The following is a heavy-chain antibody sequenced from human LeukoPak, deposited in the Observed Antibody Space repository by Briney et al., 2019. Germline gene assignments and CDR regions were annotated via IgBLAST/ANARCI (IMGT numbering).Heavy chain of an antibody. J-gene: IGHJ4*02. CDR2: IKSKTDGGTT. CDR3: TTDQSVTTPFDY. Sequence: GGSLRLSCAASGFTFSNAWMSWVRQAPGKGLEWVGRIKSKTDGGTTDYAAPVKGRFTISRDDSKNTLYLQMNSLKTEDTAVYYCTTDQSVTTPFDYWGQGTLVTVSS. D-gene: IGHD4-17*01. V-gene: IGHV3-15*01. CDR1: GFTFSNAW.